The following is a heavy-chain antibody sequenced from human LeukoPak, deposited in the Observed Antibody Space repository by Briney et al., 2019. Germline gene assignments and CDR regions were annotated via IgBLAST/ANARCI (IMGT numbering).Heavy chain of an antibody. CDR3: ARMHIVVVTAIRGRYYFDY. J-gene: IGHJ4*02. V-gene: IGHV4-31*03. CDR2: IYYSGST. D-gene: IGHD2-21*02. Sequence: SETLSLTRTVSGGSISSGGYYWSWIRQHPGKGLEWIGYIYYSGSTYYNPSLKSRVTISVDTSKNQFSLKLSSVTAADTAVYYCARMHIVVVTAIRGRYYFDYWGQGTLVTVSS. CDR1: GGSISSGGYY.